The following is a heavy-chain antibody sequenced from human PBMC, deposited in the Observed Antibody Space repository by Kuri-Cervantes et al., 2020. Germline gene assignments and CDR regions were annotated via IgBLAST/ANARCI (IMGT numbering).Heavy chain of an antibody. CDR2: INHSGST. CDR1: GYSLRSAYY. D-gene: IGHD5-24*01. J-gene: IGHJ4*02. CDR3: ARGHRRDGYNLGY. Sequence: SETLSLTCAVSGYSLRSAYYWGWIRQPPGKGLEWIGEINHSGSTNYNPSLKSRVTISVDTSKNQFSLKLSSVTAADTAVYYCARGHRRDGYNLGYWGQGTLVTVSS. V-gene: IGHV4-38-2*01.